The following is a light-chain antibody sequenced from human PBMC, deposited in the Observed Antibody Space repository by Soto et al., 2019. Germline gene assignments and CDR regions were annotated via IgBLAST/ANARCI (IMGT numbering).Light chain of an antibody. CDR3: QQYNSYPYT. CDR1: QAVGYN. Sequence: EVVMTQSPATLYVSPGERVTLSCRASQAVGYNLAWYQHKPGQAPRLLIYGASTRVTGIPTRFSGSGSGTEFTLTISSLQSEDFATYYCQQYNSYPYTFGQGTKLEIK. CDR2: GAS. V-gene: IGKV3-15*01. J-gene: IGKJ2*01.